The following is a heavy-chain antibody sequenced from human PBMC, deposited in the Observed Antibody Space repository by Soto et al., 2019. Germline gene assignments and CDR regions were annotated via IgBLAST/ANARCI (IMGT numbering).Heavy chain of an antibody. CDR1: GFTFSGSA. J-gene: IGHJ6*02. CDR3: TRHPFCGGGCWDYYYGMDV. V-gene: IGHV3-73*02. CDR2: IRTKANSYAT. D-gene: IGHD2-21*02. Sequence: EVQLVESGGGLVQPGGSLKLSCAASGFTFSGSAMHWVRQASGKGLEWVGRIRTKANSYATAYAASVKGRFTISRDDSKNTAYLQMNSLKTEDTAVYYCTRHPFCGGGCWDYYYGMDVWGQGTTVTVSS.